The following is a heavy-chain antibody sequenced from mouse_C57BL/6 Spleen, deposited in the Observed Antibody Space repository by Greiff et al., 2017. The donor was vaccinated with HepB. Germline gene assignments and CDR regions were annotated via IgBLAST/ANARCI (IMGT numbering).Heavy chain of an antibody. D-gene: IGHD1-1*01. CDR3: TRTYYGSHWYFDF. Sequence: DVQLQESGTVLARPGASVKMSCKTSGYTFTSYWMHWVKQRPGQGLEWIGAIYPGNSDTSYNQKFKGKAKLTAVTSASTAYMELSSLTNEDSAVYYCTRTYYGSHWYFDFWGTGTTVTVSS. V-gene: IGHV1-5*01. CDR2: IYPGNSDT. J-gene: IGHJ1*03. CDR1: GYTFTSYW.